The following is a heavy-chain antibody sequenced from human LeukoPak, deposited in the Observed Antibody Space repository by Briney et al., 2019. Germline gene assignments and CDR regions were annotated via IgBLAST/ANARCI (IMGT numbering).Heavy chain of an antibody. J-gene: IGHJ4*02. Sequence: GGSLRLSCAASGFTFSSYGMHWVRQAPGKGLEWVAVISYDGSNKYYADSVKGRFTISRDNSKNTLYLQMNSLRAEDTAVYYCAKEGIAAAGLGYWGQGTLVTVSS. CDR2: ISYDGSNK. V-gene: IGHV3-30*18. CDR3: AKEGIAAAGLGY. CDR1: GFTFSSYG. D-gene: IGHD6-13*01.